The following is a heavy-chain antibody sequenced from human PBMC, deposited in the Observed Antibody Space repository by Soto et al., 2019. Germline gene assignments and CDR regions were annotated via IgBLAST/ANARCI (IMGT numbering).Heavy chain of an antibody. CDR2: INSDGSST. D-gene: IGHD3-3*01. CDR3: ARDGVRDLWSGYLGPPYYNYMAV. V-gene: IGHV3-74*01. CDR1: GFTFSSYW. Sequence: GSLRLSCAASGFTFSSYWMHWVRQAPGKGLVWVSRINSDGSSTSYADSVKGRFTISRDNAKNTLYLQMNSLRAEDTAVYYCARDGVRDLWSGYLGPPYYNYMAVWGKGTTVTVSS. J-gene: IGHJ6*03.